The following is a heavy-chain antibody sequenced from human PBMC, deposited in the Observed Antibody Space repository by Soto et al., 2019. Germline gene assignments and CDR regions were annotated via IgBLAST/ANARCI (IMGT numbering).Heavy chain of an antibody. CDR3: ARVPPPSIAAAGGTYYYYGMDV. Sequence: QVQLVQSGAEVKKPGSSVKVSCKASGGTFSSYAISWVRQAPGQGLEWMGGIIPIFGTANYAQKFQGRVTITADESTSTAYMELSSLRSEDTAVYYCARVPPPSIAAAGGTYYYYGMDVWGQGTTVTVSS. CDR1: GGTFSSYA. V-gene: IGHV1-69*01. D-gene: IGHD6-13*01. J-gene: IGHJ6*02. CDR2: IIPIFGTA.